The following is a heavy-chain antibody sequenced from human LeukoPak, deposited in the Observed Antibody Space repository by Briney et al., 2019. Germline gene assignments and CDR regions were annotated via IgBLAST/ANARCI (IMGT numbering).Heavy chain of an antibody. CDR1: GFIASSNY. CDR3: ATGGRSGVALEQ. J-gene: IGHJ4*02. D-gene: IGHD1/OR15-1a*01. CDR2: IYSGGTT. Sequence: PGGSLRLSCVVSGFIASSNYMTWVRQAPGKGLDWVSLIYSGGTTYYAESVMGRFTISRDNSKTTLFLQMNSLKGEDTAVYYCATGGRSGVALEQWGQGTLVTVSS. V-gene: IGHV3-53*01.